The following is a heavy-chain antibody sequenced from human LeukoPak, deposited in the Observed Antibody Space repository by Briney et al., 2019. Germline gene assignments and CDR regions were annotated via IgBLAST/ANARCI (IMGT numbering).Heavy chain of an antibody. CDR1: GYSFTSYW. V-gene: IGHV5-51*01. J-gene: IGHJ4*02. CDR3: ARREGEVGATNPLDY. Sequence: GESLKISCKGSGYSFTSYWIGWVRQMPGKGLEWMGIIYPGDSDTRYSPSFQGQATISADKSISTAYLQWSSLKASDTAMYYCARREGEVGATNPLDYWGQGTLVTVSS. D-gene: IGHD1-26*01. CDR2: IYPGDSDT.